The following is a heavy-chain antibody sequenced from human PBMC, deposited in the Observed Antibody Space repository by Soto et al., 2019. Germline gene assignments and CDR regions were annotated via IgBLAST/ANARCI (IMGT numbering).Heavy chain of an antibody. D-gene: IGHD6-13*01. Sequence: GGSLRLSXTGSGFDFGDYYMSWIRQAPGKGLEWVSYIDSGDGTTYYTDSVKGRFTISRDNAKKTVYLQMSSLRVEDTALYYCVRPYYSSSWFPFDRWGQGTLVTVS. CDR2: IDSGDGTT. CDR3: VRPYYSSSWFPFDR. V-gene: IGHV3-11*01. J-gene: IGHJ4*02. CDR1: GFDFGDYY.